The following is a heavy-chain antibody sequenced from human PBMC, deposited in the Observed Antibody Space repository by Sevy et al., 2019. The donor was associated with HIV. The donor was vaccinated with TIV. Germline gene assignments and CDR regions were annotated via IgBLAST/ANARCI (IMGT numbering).Heavy chain of an antibody. D-gene: IGHD5-12*01. CDR2: IKSEFDGGAI. CDR3: ITDPAYRGYDEEVINYYFYGMDV. Sequence: GGSLRLSCTASGLTFSSAWMSWIRQAPGKGLEWVGCIKSEFDGGAIDYAAPVKGRFTISREDSKNTVYLQMNSLKTEDTAFYYCITDPAYRGYDEEVINYYFYGMDVWGQGTTVTVSS. CDR1: GLTFSSAW. J-gene: IGHJ6*02. V-gene: IGHV3-15*01.